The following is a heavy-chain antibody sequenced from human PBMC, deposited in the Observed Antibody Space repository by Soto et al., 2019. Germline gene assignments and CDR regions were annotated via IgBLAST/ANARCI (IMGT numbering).Heavy chain of an antibody. J-gene: IGHJ3*02. CDR3: AKADVPIVATGYDAFDX. Sequence: GGSLRLSCAASGFTFSSYAMSWVRQAPGKGLVWVSAISASGGSTYYAESVKGRFTISRDNSKNTLYLQMNSLRAEDTAVYYCAKADVPIVATGYDAFDXWGQGTMVTVSS. CDR2: ISASGGST. CDR1: GFTFSSYA. V-gene: IGHV3-23*01. D-gene: IGHD5-12*01.